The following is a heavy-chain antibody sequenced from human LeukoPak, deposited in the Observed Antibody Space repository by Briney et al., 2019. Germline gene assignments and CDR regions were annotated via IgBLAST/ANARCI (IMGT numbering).Heavy chain of an antibody. J-gene: IGHJ4*02. D-gene: IGHD3-16*01. CDR2: ISGSGGST. CDR1: GFTFSSYS. Sequence: GGSLRLSCAASGFTFSSYSMNWVRQAPGKGLEWVSAISGSGGSTYYADSVKGRFTISRDNSKNTLFLQMNSLRAEDTAVYYCARNYDYVWGENYFDYWGQGTLVTVSS. V-gene: IGHV3-23*01. CDR3: ARNYDYVWGENYFDY.